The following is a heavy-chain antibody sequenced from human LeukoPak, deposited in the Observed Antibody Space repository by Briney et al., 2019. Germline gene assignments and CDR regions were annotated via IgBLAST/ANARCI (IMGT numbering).Heavy chain of an antibody. D-gene: IGHD5-12*01. Sequence: PGGSLRLSCAASGFTSSTYTMNWVRQAPGKGLEWVSSISSRSSYIYYADSVKDRFTISRDNAKNSLYLQMNSLRAEDTAVYYCARQIRWLRYWFDPWGQGTLVTVSS. CDR3: ARQIRWLRYWFDP. J-gene: IGHJ5*02. CDR2: ISSRSSYI. V-gene: IGHV3-21*01. CDR1: GFTSSTYT.